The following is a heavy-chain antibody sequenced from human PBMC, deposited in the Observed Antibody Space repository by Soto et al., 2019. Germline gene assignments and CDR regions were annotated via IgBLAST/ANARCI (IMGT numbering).Heavy chain of an antibody. J-gene: IGHJ4*02. CDR2: IKSKTDGGTT. CDR3: TTDLLYDILTGYTVFDY. D-gene: IGHD3-9*01. V-gene: IGHV3-15*01. CDR1: GFTFSNAW. Sequence: GGSLRLSCAASGFTFSNAWMSWVRQAPGKGLEWVGRIKSKTDGGTTDYAAPVKGRFTISRDDSKNTLYLQMNSLKTEDTAVYYCTTDLLYDILTGYTVFDYWGQGTLVTVSS.